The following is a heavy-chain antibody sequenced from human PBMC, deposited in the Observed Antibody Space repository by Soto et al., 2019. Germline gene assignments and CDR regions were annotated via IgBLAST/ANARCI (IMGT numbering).Heavy chain of an antibody. D-gene: IGHD1-20*01. V-gene: IGHV3-48*02. CDR2: ISSSSSTI. CDR1: GFTFSSYS. CDR3: AAIWDMYNWNFDY. J-gene: IGHJ4*02. Sequence: GSLRLSCAASGFTFSSYSMNWVRQAPGKGLEWVSYISSSSSTIYYADSVKGRFTISRDNAKNSLYLQMNSLRDEDTAVYYCAAIWDMYNWNFDYWGQGTLVTVSS.